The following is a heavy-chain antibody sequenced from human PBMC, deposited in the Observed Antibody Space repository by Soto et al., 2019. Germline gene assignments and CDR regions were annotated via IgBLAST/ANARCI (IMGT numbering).Heavy chain of an antibody. Sequence: GGSLRLSCAASRFTFSSYAMSWVRQSPGKGLEWVSAISGSGGSTYYADSVKGRFTISRDNSKNTLYLQMNSLRAEDTAVYYCASRPYYDILTGYYNYYYGMDVWGQGTTVTVSS. CDR3: ASRPYYDILTGYYNYYYGMDV. CDR1: RFTFSSYA. CDR2: ISGSGGST. J-gene: IGHJ6*02. V-gene: IGHV3-23*01. D-gene: IGHD3-9*01.